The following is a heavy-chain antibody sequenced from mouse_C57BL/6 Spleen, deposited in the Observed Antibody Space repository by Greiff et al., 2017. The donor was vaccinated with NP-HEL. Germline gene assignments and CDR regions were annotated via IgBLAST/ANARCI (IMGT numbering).Heavy chain of an antibody. V-gene: IGHV2-2*01. D-gene: IGHD2-14*01. Sequence: QVQLQQSGPGLVQPSQSLSITRTVSGFSLTSYGVNWVRQFPGKGLEWLGVIWSDGSTDNNTAFISRLSISKDNSKSQVFFKMNSLEAYDTAIYYCATGTAMDYWGQGTSVTVSS. CDR1: GFSLTSYG. J-gene: IGHJ4*01. CDR3: ATGTAMDY. CDR2: IWSDGST.